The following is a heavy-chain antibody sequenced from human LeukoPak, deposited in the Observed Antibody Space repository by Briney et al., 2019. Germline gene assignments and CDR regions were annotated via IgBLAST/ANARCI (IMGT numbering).Heavy chain of an antibody. J-gene: IGHJ4*02. V-gene: IGHV4-31*03. Sequence: SETLSLTCTVSGGSISSSNYYWSWIRQHPGKGLEWIGYIYYSGSTYYSPSLKSRVTISVDTSKNQFSLKLSSVTAADTAVYYCARARRDGYNYFVYWGQGTLVTVSS. CDR3: ARARRDGYNYFVY. D-gene: IGHD5-24*01. CDR1: GGSISSSNYY. CDR2: IYYSGST.